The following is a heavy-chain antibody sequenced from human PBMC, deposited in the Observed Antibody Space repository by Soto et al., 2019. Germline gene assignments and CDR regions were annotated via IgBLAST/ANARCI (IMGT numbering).Heavy chain of an antibody. D-gene: IGHD6-19*01. V-gene: IGHV1-2*02. J-gene: IGHJ4*02. CDR3: ASLQTSGWYGVH. CDR1: GYSFTGYY. CDR2: IYPNSGDT. Sequence: GASVKVSCKASGYSFTGYYIHWLRQAPGQGLEWMGWIYPNSGDTKSAQKFQGRLTSTRDTSITTAYMELSSLRSDDTAIYYCASLQTSGWYGVHWGQGTLVTVSS.